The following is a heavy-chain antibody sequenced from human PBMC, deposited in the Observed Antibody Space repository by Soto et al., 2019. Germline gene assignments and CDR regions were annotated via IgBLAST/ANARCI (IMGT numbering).Heavy chain of an antibody. D-gene: IGHD1-26*01. Sequence: SVKVSRKASGGTFSSYAISWVRQAPGQGLEWMGGIIPIFGTANYAQKFQGRVTITADESTSTAYMELSSLRSEDTAVYYCPRETYTGSYLGWFDPWGQGTLVTVSS. CDR3: PRETYTGSYLGWFDP. CDR2: IIPIFGTA. CDR1: GGTFSSYA. V-gene: IGHV1-69*13. J-gene: IGHJ5*02.